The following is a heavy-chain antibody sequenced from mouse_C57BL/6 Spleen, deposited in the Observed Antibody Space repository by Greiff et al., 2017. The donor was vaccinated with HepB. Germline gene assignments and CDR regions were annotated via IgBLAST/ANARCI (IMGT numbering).Heavy chain of an antibody. Sequence: DVKLVESGGGLVKPGGSLKLSCAASGFTFSSYAMSWVRQTPEKRLEWVATISDGGSYTYYPDNVKGRFTISRDNAKNNLYLQMSHLKSEDTAMYYCARGSTMVPFDYWGQGTTLTVSS. CDR3: ARGSTMVPFDY. CDR2: ISDGGSYT. D-gene: IGHD1-1*02. J-gene: IGHJ2*01. CDR1: GFTFSSYA. V-gene: IGHV5-4*03.